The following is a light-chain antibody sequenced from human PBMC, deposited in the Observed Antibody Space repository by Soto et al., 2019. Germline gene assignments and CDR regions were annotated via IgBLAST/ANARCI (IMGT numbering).Light chain of an antibody. J-gene: IGLJ2*01. CDR2: AVS. CDR3: SSYTSSSTLL. CDR1: SSDVGGYNY. V-gene: IGLV2-14*01. Sequence: QSALTQPASVSGSPGQSITISCTGTSSDVGGYNYVSWYQQHPGKAPKLMIYAVSNRPSGVSNRFSGSKSGNTASQTISGLQAEDEADYYCSSYTSSSTLLFGGGTKLTVL.